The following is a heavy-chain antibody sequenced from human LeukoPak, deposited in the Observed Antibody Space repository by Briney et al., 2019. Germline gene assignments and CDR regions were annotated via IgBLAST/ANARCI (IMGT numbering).Heavy chain of an antibody. CDR2: ICGSGGST. V-gene: IGHV3-23*01. CDR3: AKFSVPYDSAGYFDY. D-gene: IGHD3-22*01. CDR1: GFTFSSYA. Sequence: GGSLRLSCAASGFTFSSYAMSWVRQAPGKGLEWVSAICGSGGSTYYAASVKGRFTISRDNSKNTLYLQMNSLRAEDTAVYYCAKFSVPYDSAGYFDYWGQGTLVTVSS. J-gene: IGHJ4*02.